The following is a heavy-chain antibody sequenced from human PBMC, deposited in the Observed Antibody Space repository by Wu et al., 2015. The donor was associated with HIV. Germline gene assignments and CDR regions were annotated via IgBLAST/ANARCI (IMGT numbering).Heavy chain of an antibody. CDR1: GGIFSNYD. J-gene: IGHJ2*01. CDR2: IIPIFGTA. Sequence: QVQLVQSGAEVKKPGSSVKVSCKASGGIFSNYDINWVRQAPGQGLEWMGGIIPIFGTANYAQKFQGRVTITTDESTSTAYMELSSLRSEDTAVYYCARRRYYGSGSYWYFDLWGRGTLVTVSS. CDR3: ARRRYYGSGSYWYFDL. D-gene: IGHD3-10*01. V-gene: IGHV1-69*05.